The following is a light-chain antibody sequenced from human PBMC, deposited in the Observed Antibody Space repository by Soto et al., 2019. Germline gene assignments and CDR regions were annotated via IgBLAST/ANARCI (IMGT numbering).Light chain of an antibody. CDR1: QSVSSSY. J-gene: IGKJ1*01. CDR3: KQYGSLRT. Sequence: EIVLTQSPGTLSLSPGERATLSCRASQSVSSSYLAWYQQKPGQAPRLLIYGASSRATGIPDRFSGRRSGTDFTLTNSRMEPEDFAAYYCKQYGSLRTFGQGTKVEIK. CDR2: GAS. V-gene: IGKV3-20*01.